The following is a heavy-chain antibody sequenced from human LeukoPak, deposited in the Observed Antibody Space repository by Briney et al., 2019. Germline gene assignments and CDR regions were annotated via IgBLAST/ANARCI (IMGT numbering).Heavy chain of an antibody. CDR3: ARTRGRGPGGYFDY. V-gene: IGHV3-48*04. CDR2: INSGTSIM. Sequence: GGSLRLSCAASGFTFISYSMNWVRQAPGKGLEWISYINSGTSIMYYADAVKGRFTISRDNAKNSLYLQMNSLRAEDTAVYYCARTRGRGPGGYFDYWGQGTLVTVSS. J-gene: IGHJ4*02. D-gene: IGHD3-10*01. CDR1: GFTFISYS.